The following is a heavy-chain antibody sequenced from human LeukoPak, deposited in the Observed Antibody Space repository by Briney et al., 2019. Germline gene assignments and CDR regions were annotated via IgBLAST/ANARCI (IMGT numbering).Heavy chain of an antibody. CDR1: GFTFSSYA. D-gene: IGHD2-21*01. Sequence: GSLRLSCAASGFTFSSYAMSWIRQAPGKGLEWVSSISGSAISTYYADSVKGRFTISRDNAKNTLYLQTNSLRVEDTAVYYCARGYSVRGDYWGQGTLVTVSS. V-gene: IGHV3-23*01. J-gene: IGHJ4*02. CDR3: ARGYSVRGDY. CDR2: ISGSAIST.